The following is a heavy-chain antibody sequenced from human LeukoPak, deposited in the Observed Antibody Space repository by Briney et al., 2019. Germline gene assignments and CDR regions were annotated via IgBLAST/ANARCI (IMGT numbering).Heavy chain of an antibody. CDR1: GFTVSSNY. V-gene: IGHV3-66*01. CDR3: ARGYSGYDLGYFDY. D-gene: IGHD5-12*01. J-gene: IGHJ4*02. Sequence: PGGSLRLSCAASGFTVSSNYMSWVRQAPGKGLEWVSVIYSGGSTYYADSVKGRFTISRDNSKNTLYLQMNSLRAEDTAVYYCARGYSGYDLGYFDYWGQGTLVTVSS. CDR2: IYSGGST.